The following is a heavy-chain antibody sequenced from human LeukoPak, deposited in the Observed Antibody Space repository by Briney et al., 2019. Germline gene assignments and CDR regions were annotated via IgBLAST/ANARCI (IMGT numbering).Heavy chain of an antibody. CDR1: GFTFSDYY. J-gene: IGHJ4*02. CDR3: ASHHYYDSSGLDDYFDY. D-gene: IGHD3-22*01. Sequence: GGSLRLSCAASGFTFSDYYMNWIRQAPGKGLEWVSAISGSGGSTYYADSVKGRFTISRDNSKSTLYLQMNSLRAEDTAVYYCASHHYYDSSGLDDYFDYWGQGTLVTVSS. CDR2: ISGSGGST. V-gene: IGHV3-23*01.